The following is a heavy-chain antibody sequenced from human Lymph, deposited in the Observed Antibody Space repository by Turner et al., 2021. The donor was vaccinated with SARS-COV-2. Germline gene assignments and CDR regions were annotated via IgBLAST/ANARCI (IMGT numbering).Heavy chain of an antibody. CDR2: MNPDSSNT. D-gene: IGHD1-26*01. CDR1: GYTFTSYD. Sequence: QVQLVQSGLEVKKPGASVSVSCQAPGYTFTSYDINWARQATGEGVEWMGWMNPDSSNTGYAQKFQGRVTMTRNNSISTAYLELSSLRSEDTAVYYCARGRYSGGGMDVWGQGTTVTVSS. J-gene: IGHJ6*02. V-gene: IGHV1-8*02. CDR3: ARGRYSGGGMDV.